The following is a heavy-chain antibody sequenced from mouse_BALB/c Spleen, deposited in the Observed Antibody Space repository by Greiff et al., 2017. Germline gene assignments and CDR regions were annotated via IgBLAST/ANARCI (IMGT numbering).Heavy chain of an antibody. J-gene: IGHJ4*01. Sequence: EVQVVESGGGLVKPGGSLKLSCAASGFTFSSYAMSWVRQTPEKRLEWVASISSGGSTYYPDSVKGRFTISRDNARNILYLQMSSLRSEDTAMYYCASNYVYAMDYWGQGTSVTVSS. CDR2: ISSGGST. CDR3: ASNYVYAMDY. CDR1: GFTFSSYA. D-gene: IGHD2-1*01. V-gene: IGHV5-6-5*01.